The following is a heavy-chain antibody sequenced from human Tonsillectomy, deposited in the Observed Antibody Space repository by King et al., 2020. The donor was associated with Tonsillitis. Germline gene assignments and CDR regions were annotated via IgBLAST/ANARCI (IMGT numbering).Heavy chain of an antibody. V-gene: IGHV4-39*01. J-gene: IGHJ4*02. CDR1: GGSISNNTFY. Sequence: QLQESGPGLVKPSETLSLTCTVSGGSISNNTFYWGWIRQSPGKGLEWIGNIHHSGGAYCSPSLRNRVTMSVDTSNNQFSLKLASVTAADTAVYYCAGRSYYDNIAYCYDYWGRGTLVTVSS. D-gene: IGHD3-22*01. CDR3: AGRSYYDNIAYCYDY. CDR2: IHHSGGA.